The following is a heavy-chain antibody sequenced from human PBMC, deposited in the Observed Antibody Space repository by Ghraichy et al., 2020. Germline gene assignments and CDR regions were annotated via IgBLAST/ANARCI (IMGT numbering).Heavy chain of an antibody. Sequence: SETLSLTCTVSGGSISSGGYYWSWIRQHPGKGLEWIGYIYYSGSTYYNPSLKSRVTISVDTSKNQFSLKLSSVTAADTAVYYCARVGGQSDAFDIWGQGTMVTVSA. CDR3: ARVGGQSDAFDI. V-gene: IGHV4-31*03. CDR2: IYYSGST. J-gene: IGHJ3*02. CDR1: GGSISSGGYY. D-gene: IGHD3-3*01.